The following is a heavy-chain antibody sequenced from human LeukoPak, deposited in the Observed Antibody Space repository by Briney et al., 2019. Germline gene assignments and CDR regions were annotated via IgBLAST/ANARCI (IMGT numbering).Heavy chain of an antibody. V-gene: IGHV5-51*01. Sequence: GGPLQISCKGSGSSFTSYWIGWVRQLPGKGLEWMGIIYPGDSDTRYSPSFQGQVTISADKSISTAYLQWSSLKASDTAMYYCARHFRGYYDSSGWDAFDIWGQGTMVTVSS. CDR1: GSSFTSYW. D-gene: IGHD3-22*01. CDR3: ARHFRGYYDSSGWDAFDI. CDR2: IYPGDSDT. J-gene: IGHJ3*02.